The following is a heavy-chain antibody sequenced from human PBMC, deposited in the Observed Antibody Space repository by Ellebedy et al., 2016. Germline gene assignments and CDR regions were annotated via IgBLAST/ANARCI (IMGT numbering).Heavy chain of an antibody. D-gene: IGHD4-17*01. CDR1: GYTFTRHA. Sequence: ASVKVSCKASGYTFTRHAMHWVRQAPGQRLEWMGWINAGNGNTKYSQKFQGRVTITRDTSASTAYMELSSLRSEDTAVYYSARDGPDNDYGDYVSENWFDPWGQGTLVTVSS. V-gene: IGHV1-3*01. CDR2: INAGNGNT. J-gene: IGHJ5*02. CDR3: ARDGPDNDYGDYVSENWFDP.